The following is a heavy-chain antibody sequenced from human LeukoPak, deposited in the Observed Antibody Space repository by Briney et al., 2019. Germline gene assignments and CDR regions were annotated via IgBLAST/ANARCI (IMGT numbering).Heavy chain of an antibody. CDR3: ARVRGAAAGTDY. Sequence: SETLSLTCAVHGGSFSSYSWTWIRQSPGKGLEWVGEISHTGSTIYKPSLNRRVTISVDTSKNQISLNLTSVTAADTAVYYCARVRGAAAGTDYCGQGTLVTVSS. J-gene: IGHJ4*02. D-gene: IGHD6-13*01. CDR1: GGSFSSYS. CDR2: ISHTGST. V-gene: IGHV4-34*01.